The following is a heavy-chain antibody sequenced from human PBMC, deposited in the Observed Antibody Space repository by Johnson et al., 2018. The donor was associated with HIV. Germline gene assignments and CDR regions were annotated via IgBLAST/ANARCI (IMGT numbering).Heavy chain of an antibody. CDR2: ISYDGSNK. J-gene: IGHJ3*02. V-gene: IGHV3-30-3*01. Sequence: QVQLVESGGGVVQPGRSLRLSCAASAFTFSSYAMHWVRQAPGKGLEWVEVISYDGSNKYYADSVKGRFTISRDNSKNTVYLQMNSLRPEDTAVYYCAKDKLVGATYAAFDIWGQGTMVTVSS. CDR1: AFTFSSYA. CDR3: AKDKLVGATYAAFDI. D-gene: IGHD1-26*01.